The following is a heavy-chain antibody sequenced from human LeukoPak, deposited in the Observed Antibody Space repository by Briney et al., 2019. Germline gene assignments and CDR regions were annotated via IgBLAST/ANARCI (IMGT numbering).Heavy chain of an antibody. J-gene: IGHJ6*03. CDR2: INPSGGST. Sequence: GASVKVSCKASGCTFTSYYMHWVRQAPGQGLEWMGIINPSGGSTSYAQKFQGRVTMTRDTSTSTVYMELSSLRSEDTAVYYCARDPTYIVVVPAAIHYYYYMDVWGKGTTVTVPS. D-gene: IGHD2-2*01. V-gene: IGHV1-46*01. CDR3: ARDPTYIVVVPAAIHYYYYMDV. CDR1: GCTFTSYY.